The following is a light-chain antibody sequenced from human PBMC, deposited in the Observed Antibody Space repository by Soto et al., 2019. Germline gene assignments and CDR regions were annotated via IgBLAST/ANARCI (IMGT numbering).Light chain of an antibody. CDR2: AAS. V-gene: IGKV1-39*01. CDR1: QSISNY. Sequence: DMEMTQSPSSLSASVGDRVTITCRASQSISNYLNWYQHKPGKVPKLLIYAASSLQSGVPTRFSGSGSGTHYNLTINRLQPEDFATYYCQQSYGTPLTFGGGTKIEIK. J-gene: IGKJ4*01. CDR3: QQSYGTPLT.